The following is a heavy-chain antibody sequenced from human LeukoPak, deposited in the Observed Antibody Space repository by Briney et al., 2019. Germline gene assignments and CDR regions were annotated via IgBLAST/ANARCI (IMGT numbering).Heavy chain of an antibody. D-gene: IGHD6-6*01. CDR1: GYTFTSHG. CDR2: ISTYNGNT. J-gene: IGHJ5*02. V-gene: IGHV1-18*01. CDR3: ARESSIAARPGWFDP. Sequence: GASVKVSCKASGYTFTSHGISWVRQAPGQGLEWMGWISTYNGNTNYAQKLQGRVTMTTDTSTSTAYMELRSLRSDDTAVYYCARESSIAARPGWFDPWGQGTLVTVSS.